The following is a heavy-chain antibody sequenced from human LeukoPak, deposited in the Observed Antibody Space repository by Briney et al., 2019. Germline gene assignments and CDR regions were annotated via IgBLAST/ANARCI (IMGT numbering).Heavy chain of an antibody. Sequence: ASVKVSCKASGYTFTGYYMHWVRQAPGQGLEWMGWINPNSGGTNYAQKFQGRVTMTRDTSISTAYMELSRLRSDDTAVYYCVRDGSQADFWSGYYRMDAFDIWGQGTMVTVSS. V-gene: IGHV1-2*02. CDR1: GYTFTGYY. CDR3: VRDGSQADFWSGYYRMDAFDI. CDR2: INPNSGGT. D-gene: IGHD3-3*01. J-gene: IGHJ3*02.